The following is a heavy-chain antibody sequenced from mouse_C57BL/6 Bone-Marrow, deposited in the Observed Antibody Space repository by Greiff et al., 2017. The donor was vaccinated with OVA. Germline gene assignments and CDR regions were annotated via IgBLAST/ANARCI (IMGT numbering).Heavy chain of an antibody. D-gene: IGHD2-4*01. J-gene: IGHJ4*01. CDR2: IYPGDGDT. Sequence: VQLQQSGPELVKPGASVKISCKASGYAFSSSWMNWVKQRPGKGLEWIGRIYPGDGDTNYNGKFKGKATLTADKSSSTAYMQLSSLTSEDSAVYFCARWEITTKVYYYAMDYWGQGTSVTVSS. CDR1: GYAFSSSW. V-gene: IGHV1-82*01. CDR3: ARWEITTKVYYYAMDY.